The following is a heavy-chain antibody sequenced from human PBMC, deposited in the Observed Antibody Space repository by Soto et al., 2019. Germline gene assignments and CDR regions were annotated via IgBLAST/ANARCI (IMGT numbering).Heavy chain of an antibody. CDR2: IYRTGST. V-gene: IGHV4-4*02. J-gene: IGHJ4*02. Sequence: LSLTCAVSGGSYTSNNWWTWVRQPPGQGLEWIGEIYRTGSTNYNPSLKSRVTISLDKSENQFSLKVTSLTAADTAVYYCASRDPGTSVDYWGQGTLVTVSS. CDR3: ASRDPGTSVDY. D-gene: IGHD1-7*01. CDR1: GGSYTSNNW.